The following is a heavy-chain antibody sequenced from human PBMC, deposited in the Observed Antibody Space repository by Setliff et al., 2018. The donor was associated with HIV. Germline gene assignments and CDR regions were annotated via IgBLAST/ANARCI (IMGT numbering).Heavy chain of an antibody. Sequence: GGSLRLSCAASGFTFSSSAMNWVRQAPGKGLEWVSLIQSSGVTYYADSVKGRFTISRDNSNNTLSLQMSSLRAEDTALYYCAKLDYYDYSGSWARKVAIDFWGRGTMVTVSS. V-gene: IGHV3-23*01. CDR2: IQSSGVT. J-gene: IGHJ3*01. CDR3: AKLDYYDYSGSWARKVAIDF. D-gene: IGHD3-22*01. CDR1: GFTFSSSA.